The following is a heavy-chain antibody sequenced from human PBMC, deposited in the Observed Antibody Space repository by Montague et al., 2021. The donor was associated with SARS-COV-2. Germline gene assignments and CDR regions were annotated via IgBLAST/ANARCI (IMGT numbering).Heavy chain of an antibody. D-gene: IGHD3-10*01. CDR2: ISYDGSNK. CDR1: GFTFGSYA. Sequence: SLRLSCAASGFTFGSYAMHWVRQAPGKGLEWVAVISYDGSNKYYADSVKGRFTISRDNSKNTLYLQMNSLRAEDTAVYYCARDLIGELFYFDYWGQGTLVTVSS. J-gene: IGHJ4*02. CDR3: ARDLIGELFYFDY. V-gene: IGHV3-30-3*01.